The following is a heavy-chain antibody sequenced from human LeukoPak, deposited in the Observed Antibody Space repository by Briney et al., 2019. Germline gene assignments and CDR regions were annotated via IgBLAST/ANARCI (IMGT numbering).Heavy chain of an antibody. CDR1: GGSFSGYY. CDR2: VNHSGST. V-gene: IGHV4-34*01. J-gene: IGHJ4*02. Sequence: SETLSLTCAVYGGSFSGYYWSWIRQPPGKGLEWIGEVNHSGSTDYNPSLKSRVTISVDTSKNQFSLNLSSVTAADTAVYYCARAYYYDRSGYRPLSVLYPRPFDYWGREPWSPSPQ. D-gene: IGHD3-22*01. CDR3: ARAYYYDRSGYRPLSVLYPRPFDY.